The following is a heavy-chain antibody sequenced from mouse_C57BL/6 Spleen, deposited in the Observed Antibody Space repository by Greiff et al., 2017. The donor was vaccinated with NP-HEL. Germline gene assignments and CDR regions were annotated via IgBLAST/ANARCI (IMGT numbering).Heavy chain of an antibody. D-gene: IGHD1-1*01. CDR2: ISSGSSTI. CDR1: GFTFSDYG. Sequence: EVKLQESGGGLVKPGGSLKLSCAASGFTFSDYGMHWVRQAPEKGLEWVAYISSGSSTIYYADTVKGRFTISRDNAKNTLFLQMTSLRSEDTAMYYCARPEYYGSMFAYWGQGTLVTVSA. J-gene: IGHJ3*01. CDR3: ARPEYYGSMFAY. V-gene: IGHV5-17*01.